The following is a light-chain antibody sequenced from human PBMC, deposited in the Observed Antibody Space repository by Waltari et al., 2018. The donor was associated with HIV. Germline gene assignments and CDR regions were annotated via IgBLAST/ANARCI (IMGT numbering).Light chain of an antibody. CDR3: QQYGNSPRT. CDR2: GAS. V-gene: IGKV3-20*01. Sequence: EIVLTQSPGTLSLSPGERATLSCRASQTVISDYLAWYQLKPGQAPRLLMYGASTRASGIPDRCSGSGSATDFTLTISRLEPEDFAVYYCQQYGNSPRTFGQGTNLEIK. CDR1: QTVISDY. J-gene: IGKJ2*01.